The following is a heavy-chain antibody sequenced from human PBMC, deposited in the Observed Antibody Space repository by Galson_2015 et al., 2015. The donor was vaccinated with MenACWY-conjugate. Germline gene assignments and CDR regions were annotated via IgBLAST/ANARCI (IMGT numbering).Heavy chain of an antibody. Sequence: QSGAEVKKPGESLKISCKGSGYSFTNYWIGWVRQMPGRGLEWMGLIDPHNSNTRYSPSFHGQVTVSADKATSAAYLQWNNLKASDTAMYYCARGGRGPAASFHYWGQGTLVTVSS. J-gene: IGHJ4*02. CDR2: IDPHNSNT. V-gene: IGHV5-51*01. D-gene: IGHD2-2*01. CDR3: ARGGRGPAASFHY. CDR1: GYSFTNYW.